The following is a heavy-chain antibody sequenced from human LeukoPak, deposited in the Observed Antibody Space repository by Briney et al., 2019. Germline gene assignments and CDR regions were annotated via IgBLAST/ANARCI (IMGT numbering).Heavy chain of an antibody. V-gene: IGHV1-18*01. D-gene: IGHD4-17*01. Sequence: ASVKVSCKASGGTFSSFGVTWVRQAPGQGLEWMGWISDHNGHTKYAQKFQDRVTLTTDTTTSTAYMELRSLRSDDTAVYYCARINGDHPKYYFDYWGQGTLVTVSS. CDR3: ARINGDHPKYYFDY. CDR1: GGTFSSFG. CDR2: ISDHNGHT. J-gene: IGHJ4*02.